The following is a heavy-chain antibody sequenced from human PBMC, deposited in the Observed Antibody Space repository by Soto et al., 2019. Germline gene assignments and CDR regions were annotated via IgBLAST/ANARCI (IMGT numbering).Heavy chain of an antibody. V-gene: IGHV4-34*01. CDR2: INHNTNT. D-gene: IGHD6-19*01. Sequence: PSETLSLTCAVYGGSFSDTYWSWFRQPPGKGLEWIGEINHNTNTIYNPSLTSRVTISVDTSKNHFSLKLTSVTAADTAVYYCARALGPSGWSLWGQGTLVTVS. J-gene: IGHJ4*02. CDR1: GGSFSDTY. CDR3: ARALGPSGWSL.